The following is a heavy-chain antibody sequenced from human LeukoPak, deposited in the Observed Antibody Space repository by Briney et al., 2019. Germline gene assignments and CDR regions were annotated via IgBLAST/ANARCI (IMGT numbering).Heavy chain of an antibody. V-gene: IGHV4-34*01. CDR2: INHRGST. D-gene: IGHD5/OR15-5a*01. CDR1: GGSFSGYY. Sequence: SETLSLTCAVYGGSFSGYYWSWIRQPPGEGLEWIGEINHRGSTNYNPSLKSRVTISVDTSKNQFSLKLSSVTAAGTAVYYCARGRLRRGYFDYWGQGTLVTVSS. J-gene: IGHJ4*02. CDR3: ARGRLRRGYFDY.